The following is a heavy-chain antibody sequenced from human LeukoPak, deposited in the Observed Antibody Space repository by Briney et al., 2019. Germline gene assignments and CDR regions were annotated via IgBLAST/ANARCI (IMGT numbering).Heavy chain of an antibody. CDR1: GFTFSSYA. Sequence: QAGGSLRLSCAASGFTFSSYAMSWVRQAPGKGLEWVAFIRYDGSNKYYADSVKGRFTISRDNSKNTLYLQMNSLRAEDTAVYYCAKGALDGDYLDYWGQGTLVTVSS. V-gene: IGHV3-30*02. CDR3: AKGALDGDYLDY. J-gene: IGHJ4*02. CDR2: IRYDGSNK. D-gene: IGHD4-17*01.